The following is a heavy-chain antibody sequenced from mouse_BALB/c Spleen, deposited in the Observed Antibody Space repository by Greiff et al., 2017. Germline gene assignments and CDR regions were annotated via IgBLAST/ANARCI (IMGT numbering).Heavy chain of an antibody. CDR1: GFNIKDYY. CDR2: IDPENGNT. CDR3: AILWLRRDYFDY. Sequence: EVKLMESGAELVRPGALVKLSCKASGFNIKDYYMHWVKQRPEQGLEWIGWIDPENGNTIYDPKFQGKASITADTSSNTAYLQLSSLTSEDTAVYYCAILWLRRDYFDYWGQGTTLTVSS. V-gene: IGHV14-1*02. J-gene: IGHJ2*01. D-gene: IGHD2-2*01.